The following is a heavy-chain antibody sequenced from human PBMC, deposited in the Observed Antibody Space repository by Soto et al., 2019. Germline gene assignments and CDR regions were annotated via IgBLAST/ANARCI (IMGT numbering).Heavy chain of an antibody. D-gene: IGHD2-15*01. Sequence: QVQLVQSGAEVKKPGSSVKVSCKASGGTFSSYAISWVRQAPGQGLEWMGGIIPIFGTANYAQKFQGRVTITADESTSTAYMELSSLRSEDTAVYYCAGRSQVPTQYCIGGSCYNDFDYWGQGTLVTVSS. CDR3: AGRSQVPTQYCIGGSCYNDFDY. V-gene: IGHV1-69*01. J-gene: IGHJ4*02. CDR1: GGTFSSYA. CDR2: IIPIFGTA.